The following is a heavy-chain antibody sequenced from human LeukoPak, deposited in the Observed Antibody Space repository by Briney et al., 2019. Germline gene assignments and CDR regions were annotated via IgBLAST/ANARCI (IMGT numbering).Heavy chain of an antibody. CDR3: ARDPGLTRYSSSWAQA. CDR2: ISSSSSYI. J-gene: IGHJ5*02. CDR1: GFTLSSYS. D-gene: IGHD6-13*01. Sequence: MSGGSLRLSCAASGFTLSSYSMNWVRQAPGKGLEWVSSISSSSSYIYYADSVKGRFTISRDNAKNSLYLQMNSLRAEDTAVYYCARDPGLTRYSSSWAQAWGQGTLVTVSS. V-gene: IGHV3-21*01.